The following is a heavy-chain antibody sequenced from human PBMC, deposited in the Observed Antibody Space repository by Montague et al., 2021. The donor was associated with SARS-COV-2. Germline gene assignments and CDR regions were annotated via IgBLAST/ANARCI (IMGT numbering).Heavy chain of an antibody. V-gene: IGHV4-39*07. D-gene: IGHD3-10*01. Sequence: SETLSLTCTVSGGSISSSSYYWVWIRQPPGKGLEWIVSIYYSGSTYYNPSLKSRVTISVDTSKNQFSLKLSSVTAADTAVYYCARGARQGYGFRLGSFDYWGQGTLVTVSS. J-gene: IGHJ4*02. CDR1: GGSISSSSYY. CDR3: ARGARQGYGFRLGSFDY. CDR2: IYYSGST.